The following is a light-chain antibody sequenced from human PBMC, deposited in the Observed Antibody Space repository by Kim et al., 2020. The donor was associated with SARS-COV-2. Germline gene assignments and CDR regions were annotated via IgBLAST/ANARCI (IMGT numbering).Light chain of an antibody. CDR2: EAS. Sequence: GQSITIACSGSSTDVGSYRSVSWYQQHPGKAPRLLIYEASRRPSGVSSRFSGSKSGNTASLTISGLQTDDEAEYFCCSYAGDSILVFGTGTMVAVL. CDR1: STDVGSYRS. CDR3: CSYAGDSILV. V-gene: IGLV2-23*01. J-gene: IGLJ1*01.